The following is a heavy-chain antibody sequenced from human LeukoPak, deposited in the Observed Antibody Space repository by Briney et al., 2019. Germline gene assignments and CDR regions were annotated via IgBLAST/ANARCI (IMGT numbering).Heavy chain of an antibody. Sequence: SLRLSCAASGFILSSNWLSWVRQAPGKGLEGVAVICNDGSNKYYEDPANGRLTSSRDNPKNTLYLQMNSLRAADTAVYYCERVRGTTAARPYWYLDLWGRGTLVTVSS. CDR3: ERVRGTTAARPYWYLDL. V-gene: IGHV3-33*08. CDR1: GFILSSNW. CDR2: ICNDGSNK. D-gene: IGHD6-6*01. J-gene: IGHJ2*01.